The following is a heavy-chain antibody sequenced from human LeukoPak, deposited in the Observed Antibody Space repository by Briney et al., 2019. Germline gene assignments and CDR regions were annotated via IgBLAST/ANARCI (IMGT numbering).Heavy chain of an antibody. CDR3: ARELHGGMDV. V-gene: IGHV3-21*01. Sequence: PGGSLRLSCTYSGFTSRFLGMSWIRQAPGKGLEWVSSISSSSSYIYYADSVKGRFTISRDNAKNSLYLQMNSLRAEDTAVYYCARELHGGMDVWGQGTTVTVSS. CDR2: ISSSSSYI. D-gene: IGHD2-15*01. J-gene: IGHJ6*02. CDR1: GFTSRFLG.